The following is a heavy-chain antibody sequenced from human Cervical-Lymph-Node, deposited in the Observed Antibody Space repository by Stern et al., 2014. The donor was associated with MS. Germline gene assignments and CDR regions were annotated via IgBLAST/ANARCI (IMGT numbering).Heavy chain of an antibody. CDR1: GFTFSTYW. J-gene: IGHJ6*02. V-gene: IGHV3-74*02. CDR3: ARSSGASGDAMDV. Sequence: EMQLVESGGGLLQPGGSLRLSCGASGFTFSTYWMPWVRPGPGKGLVWISRIKSGGSSTSYTDSVRGRFTISRDNAKNTVDLQMTSLRAEDTAVYYCARSSGASGDAMDVWGQGTTVTVSS. D-gene: IGHD2-15*01. CDR2: IKSGGSST.